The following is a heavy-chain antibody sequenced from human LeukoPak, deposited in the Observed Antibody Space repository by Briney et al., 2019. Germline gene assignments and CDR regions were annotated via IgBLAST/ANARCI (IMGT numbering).Heavy chain of an antibody. CDR2: TIPVFGVS. Sequence: AASVKVSCKASGGSFSNSVITWVRQAPGQGLEWMGRTIPVFGVSNFAQKFQGRVTITADKSTNTAHMELSRLESGDTAVYYCTREGVYAPDPSSYHRDAFDIWGQGTLVIVSS. CDR1: GGSFSNSV. D-gene: IGHD2/OR15-2a*01. V-gene: IGHV1-69*04. CDR3: TREGVYAPDPSSYHRDAFDI. J-gene: IGHJ3*02.